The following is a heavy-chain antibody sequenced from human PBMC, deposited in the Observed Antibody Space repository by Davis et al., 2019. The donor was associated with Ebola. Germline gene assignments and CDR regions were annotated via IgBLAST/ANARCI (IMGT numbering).Heavy chain of an antibody. D-gene: IGHD5-12*01. V-gene: IGHV3-30*03. CDR1: EFTFSYYW. CDR3: ARVGWLREGGLFDY. J-gene: IGHJ4*02. Sequence: GESLKISCAASEFTFSYYWMHWVRQAPGKGLEWVAVISYDGSNKYYADSVKGRFTISRDNSKNTLYLQMNSLRAKDTAVYYCARVGWLREGGLFDYWGQGTLVTVSS. CDR2: ISYDGSNK.